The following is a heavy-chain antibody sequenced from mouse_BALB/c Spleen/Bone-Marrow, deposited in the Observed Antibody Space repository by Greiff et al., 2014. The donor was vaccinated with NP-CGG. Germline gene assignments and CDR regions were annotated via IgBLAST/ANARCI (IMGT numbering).Heavy chain of an antibody. CDR1: GYAFSVYR. J-gene: IGHJ2*01. CDR3: ARGGISVDY. V-gene: IGHV1-80*01. Sequence: VQRVESGAELVRPGSSVKISCKASGYAFSVYRMNWVKQRPGQGLEWIGQIYPGDGDTNYNGKFKGRATLTADKSSNTAYMQLSSLTSEDSAVYFCARGGISVDYWGQGTTLTVSS. CDR2: IYPGDGDT.